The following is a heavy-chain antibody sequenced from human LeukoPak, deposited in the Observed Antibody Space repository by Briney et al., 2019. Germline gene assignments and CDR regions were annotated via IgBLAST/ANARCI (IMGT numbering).Heavy chain of an antibody. D-gene: IGHD2-2*01. V-gene: IGHV3-23*01. CDR3: AKEGLLGYCSSTSCSQPGDY. J-gene: IGHJ4*02. Sequence: GVSLRFSCAASGFTFSSYAMSWVRQAPGKGLKGVSAISGSGGSTYYADSVRGRFTISRDNCKDTLYLQMNSLRDEDTAVYYCAKEGLLGYCSSTSCSQPGDYWGQGTLVTVSS. CDR2: ISGSGGST. CDR1: GFTFSSYA.